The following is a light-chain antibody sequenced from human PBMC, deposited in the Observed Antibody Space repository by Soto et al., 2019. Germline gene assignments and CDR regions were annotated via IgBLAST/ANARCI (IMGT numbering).Light chain of an antibody. V-gene: IGKV3-15*01. CDR2: GAS. CDR1: QRVSSN. J-gene: IGKJ1*01. CDR3: QQYNNWRWT. Sequence: EIVMTQSPATLSVSPGERATLSCRASQRVSSNLAWYQQKPGQAPRLLIYGASTRATGIPARFSGGGSGTEFTLTISSLQSEDFAVYYCQQYNNWRWTFGQGTKVDIK.